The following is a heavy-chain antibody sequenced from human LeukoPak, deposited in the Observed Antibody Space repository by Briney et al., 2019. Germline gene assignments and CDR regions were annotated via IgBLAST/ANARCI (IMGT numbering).Heavy chain of an antibody. V-gene: IGHV3-21*04. CDR1: GFTFSSYS. J-gene: IGHJ4*02. D-gene: IGHD2-21*01. Sequence: GGSLRLSCAASGFTFSSYSMNWVRQAPGKGLEWVSSISSSSSYIYYADSVKGRITISRDNSKNTLYLQMNSLRAEDTAVYYCAKDDSTCIAPNCFDYWGQGTLVTVSS. CDR2: ISSSSSYI. CDR3: AKDDSTCIAPNCFDY.